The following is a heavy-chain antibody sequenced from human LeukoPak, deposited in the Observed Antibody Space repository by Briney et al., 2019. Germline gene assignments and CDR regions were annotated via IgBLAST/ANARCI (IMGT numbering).Heavy chain of an antibody. CDR3: ARDMIEGPFDY. Sequence: GGSLRLSCAASGFTFSSYSMNWVRQAPGKGLEWVSYISSSSSTIYYADSVKGRFTISRDNAKNSLYLQMNSLRAEDTAVYYCARDMIEGPFDYWGQGTLVTVSS. V-gene: IGHV3-48*04. D-gene: IGHD3-16*01. J-gene: IGHJ4*02. CDR2: ISSSSSTI. CDR1: GFTFSSYS.